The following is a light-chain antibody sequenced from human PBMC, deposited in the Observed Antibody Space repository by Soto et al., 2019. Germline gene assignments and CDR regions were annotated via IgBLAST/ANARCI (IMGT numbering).Light chain of an antibody. J-gene: IGLJ2*01. CDR2: EDS. Sequence: QSVLTQPASVSGSPGQSITISCTGTSSDVGRYNLVSWYQHHPGKALKLMIYEDSQRPLGVSNRFSGSKSGNTASLTISGLQAEDEADYYCCSYAGSSLFALFGGGTKGTV. CDR3: CSYAGSSLFAL. V-gene: IGLV2-23*02. CDR1: SSDVGRYNL.